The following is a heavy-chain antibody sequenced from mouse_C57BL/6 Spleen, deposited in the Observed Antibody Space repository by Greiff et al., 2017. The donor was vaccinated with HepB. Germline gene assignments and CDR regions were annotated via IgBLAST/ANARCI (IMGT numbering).Heavy chain of an antibody. D-gene: IGHD2-4*01. CDR1: GYTFTDYY. Sequence: VQLQQSGPELVKPGASVKISCKASGYTFTDYYMNWVKQSHGKSLEWIGDINPNNGGTSYNQKFKGKATLTVDKSSSTAYMELRSLTSEDSAVYYCARHDYPSYWYFDVWGTGTTVTVSS. CDR3: ARHDYPSYWYFDV. J-gene: IGHJ1*03. V-gene: IGHV1-26*01. CDR2: INPNNGGT.